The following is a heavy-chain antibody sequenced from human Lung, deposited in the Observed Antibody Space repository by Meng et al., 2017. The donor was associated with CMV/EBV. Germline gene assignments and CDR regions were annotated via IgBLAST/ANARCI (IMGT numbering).Heavy chain of an antibody. Sequence: GGSLRPACAVSGFTFSNVWMSWVRQGPGKGLEWVGRIQSNNDGGKPIYGAPAKGRFTISRDDSKSTLFLQLNSLKVEDTAVYYCTTDPGNGMYLPFDSWGQGTXVTVSS. J-gene: IGHJ4*02. D-gene: IGHD2-8*01. CDR3: TTDPGNGMYLPFDS. V-gene: IGHV3-15*01. CDR2: IQSNNDGGKP. CDR1: GFTFSNVW.